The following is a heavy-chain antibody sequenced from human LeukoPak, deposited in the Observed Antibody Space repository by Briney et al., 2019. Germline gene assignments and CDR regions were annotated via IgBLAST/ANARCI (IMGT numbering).Heavy chain of an antibody. J-gene: IGHJ6*02. CDR1: RFTFSSYW. CDR2: INSDGSST. V-gene: IGHV3-74*01. Sequence: PGGSLRLSCAASRFTFSSYWMHWVRQAPGKGLVWVSRINSDGSSTSYADSVKGRFTISRDNSKNTLYLQMNSLRAEDTAVYYCARDPSDAFYYYYGMDVWGQGTTVTVSS. CDR3: ARDPSDAFYYYYGMDV. D-gene: IGHD2-2*01.